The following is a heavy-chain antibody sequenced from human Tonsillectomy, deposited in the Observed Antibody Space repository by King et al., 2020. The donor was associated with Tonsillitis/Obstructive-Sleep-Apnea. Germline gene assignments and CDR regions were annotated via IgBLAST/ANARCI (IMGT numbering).Heavy chain of an antibody. V-gene: IGHV4-34*01. D-gene: IGHD3-3*01. J-gene: IGHJ4*02. CDR2: INHSGSS. CDR1: GGSFSGYY. Sequence: VQLQQWGAGLLKPSETLSLTCAVYGGSFSGYYWSWIRQPPGKGLEWIGEINHSGSSNYNPSLKSRVTISVDTSKNQSSLNLSSVTAADTAVYYCARSTMFGVVITPLYFDYWGQGTLVTVSS. CDR3: ARSTMFGVVITPLYFDY.